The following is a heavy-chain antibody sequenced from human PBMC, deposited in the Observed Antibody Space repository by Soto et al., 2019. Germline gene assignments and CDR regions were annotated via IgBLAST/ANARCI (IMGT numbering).Heavy chain of an antibody. CDR3: AAQNNGYEYPFDY. D-gene: IGHD5-12*01. CDR1: GDSISRLY. Sequence: PSETLSLTCTVSGDSISRLYWTWVRQPPGKGLQWIGNIFYSGNTNYNPSLKSRVTMSVDTSKGQFSLTLSSVTAADTAVYYCAAQNNGYEYPFDYWGPGILVTVSS. V-gene: IGHV4-59*08. CDR2: IFYSGNT. J-gene: IGHJ4*02.